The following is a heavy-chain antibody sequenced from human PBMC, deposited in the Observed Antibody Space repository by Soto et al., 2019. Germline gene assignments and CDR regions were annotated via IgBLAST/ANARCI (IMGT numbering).Heavy chain of an antibody. CDR2: IKAYSGNT. J-gene: IGHJ4*02. V-gene: IGHV1-18*04. Sequence: LVQSGAEAKKPGTSVKVSCKASGYTFSTSTISWVRQAPGQGLEWLGWIKAYSGNTNSAPKLQGRVTMTTDTSTSTAYLELRSLTHDDTAMYYCAIANYGDDDYWGQGTLVTVSS. CDR3: AIANYGDDDY. CDR1: GYTFSTST. D-gene: IGHD4-17*01.